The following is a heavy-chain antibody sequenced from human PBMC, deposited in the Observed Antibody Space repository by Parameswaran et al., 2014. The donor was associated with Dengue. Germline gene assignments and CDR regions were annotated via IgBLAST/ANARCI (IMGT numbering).Heavy chain of an antibody. D-gene: IGHD5-24*01. V-gene: IGHV1-69*01. J-gene: IGHJ4*02. CDR3: ASRGYNYLYFDY. Sequence: VRQMPGKGLEWMGGIIPIFGTANYAQKFQGRVTITADESTSTAYMELSSLRSEDTAVYYCASRGYNYLYFDYWGQGTLVTVSS. CDR2: IIPIFGTA.